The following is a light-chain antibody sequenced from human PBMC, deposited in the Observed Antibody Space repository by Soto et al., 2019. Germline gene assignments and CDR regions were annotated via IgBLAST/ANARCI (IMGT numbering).Light chain of an antibody. V-gene: IGKV3-15*01. J-gene: IGKJ2*01. CDR2: HAS. CDR3: QHYNDWMGA. CDR1: QSVSTN. Sequence: EIVMTQSPATLSVSPGERATLSCRASQSVSTNLAWYQQRPGQAPRLLIYHASSRAPGVPGRFSGSGYGTELTLTINSLQSEDFAVYYCQHYNDWMGAFGQGTKLE.